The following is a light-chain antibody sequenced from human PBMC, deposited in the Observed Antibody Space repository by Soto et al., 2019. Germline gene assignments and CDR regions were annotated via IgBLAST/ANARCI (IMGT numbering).Light chain of an antibody. CDR1: QSVNNF. Sequence: EIVLTQSPATLSLSPGERATLSCRASQSVNNFLAWYQQRPGQAPRLLMYEASNRATGVPARFSGSGSGTDFTLTISSLGPEDFAIYYCQQRRNWPPTFGQGTKVDIK. V-gene: IGKV3-11*01. CDR2: EAS. CDR3: QQRRNWPPT. J-gene: IGKJ1*01.